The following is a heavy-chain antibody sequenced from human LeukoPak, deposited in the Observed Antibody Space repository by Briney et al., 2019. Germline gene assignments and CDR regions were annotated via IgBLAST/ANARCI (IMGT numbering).Heavy chain of an antibody. Sequence: GGSLRLSCAASGFTFSSYSVNWVRQAPGKGLECVSSISSSSSYIYYADSVKGRFTISRDNAKNSLYLQMNSLRAEDTAVYYCARDREYSSSWYCFDPWGQGTLVTVSS. V-gene: IGHV3-21*01. J-gene: IGHJ5*02. CDR2: ISSSSSYI. CDR3: ARDREYSSSWYCFDP. D-gene: IGHD6-13*01. CDR1: GFTFSSYS.